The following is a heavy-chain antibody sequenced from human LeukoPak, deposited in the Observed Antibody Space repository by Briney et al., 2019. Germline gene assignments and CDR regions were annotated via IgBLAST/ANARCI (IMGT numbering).Heavy chain of an antibody. CDR2: ISGSGGST. D-gene: IGHD3-22*01. Sequence: GGSLRLSCAASGFTFSSYAMSWVRPAPGKGLEWVSAISGSGGSTYYADSVKGRFTISRDNSKNTLYLQMNSLRAEDTAVYYCANRGDYDSSGYLRTYWGQGTLVTVSS. V-gene: IGHV3-23*01. CDR1: GFTFSSYA. J-gene: IGHJ4*02. CDR3: ANRGDYDSSGYLRTY.